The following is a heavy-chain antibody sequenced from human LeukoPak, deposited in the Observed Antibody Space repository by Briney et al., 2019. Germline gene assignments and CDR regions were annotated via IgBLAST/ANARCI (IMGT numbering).Heavy chain of an antibody. J-gene: IGHJ4*02. CDR2: IKQDGSTK. CDR1: GFIFSNFW. V-gene: IGHV3-7*01. Sequence: GSLRLSGAASGFIFSNFWMGWVRQAPGKGPEWVADIKQDGSTKYYVDSVKGRFTISRDNSNNTLYLQMNSLRPDDTAVYFCARDNNADYWGQGTLVTVSS. CDR3: ARDNNADY. D-gene: IGHD1/OR15-1a*01.